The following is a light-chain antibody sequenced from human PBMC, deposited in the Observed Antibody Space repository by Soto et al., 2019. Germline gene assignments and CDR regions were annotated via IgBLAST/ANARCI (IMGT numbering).Light chain of an antibody. CDR3: QQYGSSSWT. CDR2: GAS. CDR1: QSISSSY. V-gene: IGKV3-20*01. J-gene: IGKJ1*01. Sequence: EIGLTQSPGTLSLSAGKIATLYLRASQSISSSYLAWYQQRPGQAPRLLIYGASSRATGIPDRFSGSGSGTEFTLTISRLEPEDFAVYYCQQYGSSSWTFRQGTKVDIK.